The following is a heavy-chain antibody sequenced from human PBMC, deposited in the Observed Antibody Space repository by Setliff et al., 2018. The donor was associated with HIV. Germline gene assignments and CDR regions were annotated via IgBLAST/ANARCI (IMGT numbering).Heavy chain of an antibody. Sequence: GESLTISCAASGFSFSTYTMNWVRQAPGKGLEWVSSISSTSSYIYYADSVEGRFTISRDNAKNSLYLQMNSLRAEDTAVYYCARVLRIMTTVTTGRDYYYYMDVWGKGTTVTVSS. V-gene: IGHV3-21*01. CDR2: ISSTSSYI. CDR1: GFSFSTYT. D-gene: IGHD4-17*01. CDR3: ARVLRIMTTVTTGRDYYYYMDV. J-gene: IGHJ6*03.